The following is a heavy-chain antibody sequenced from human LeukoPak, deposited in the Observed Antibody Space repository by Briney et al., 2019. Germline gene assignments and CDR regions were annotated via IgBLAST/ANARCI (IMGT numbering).Heavy chain of an antibody. D-gene: IGHD3-10*01. CDR1: GGSISSSGYY. CDR2: IYYSGST. V-gene: IGHV4-39*01. Sequence: PSETLSLTCTVSGGSISSSGYYWGWIRQPPGKGLEWIGSIYYSGSTYYNPSLKSRVTISVDTSKNQFSLKLSSVTAADTAVYYCVSYGSGNYRLFDYWGQGTLVTVSS. J-gene: IGHJ4*02. CDR3: VSYGSGNYRLFDY.